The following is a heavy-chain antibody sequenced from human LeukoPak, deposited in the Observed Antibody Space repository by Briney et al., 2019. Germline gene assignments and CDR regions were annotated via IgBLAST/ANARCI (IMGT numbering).Heavy chain of an antibody. Sequence: GRSLRLSCAASGFTFSSYGMHWVRQAPGKGLEWVAVISYDGSNKYYADSVKGRFTISRDNSKNTLYLQMNSLRAEDTAVYYCARDREMATLKGDYSFDYWGQGTLVTVSS. CDR1: GFTFSSYG. CDR2: ISYDGSNK. J-gene: IGHJ4*02. CDR3: ARDREMATLKGDYSFDY. V-gene: IGHV3-30*03. D-gene: IGHD5-24*01.